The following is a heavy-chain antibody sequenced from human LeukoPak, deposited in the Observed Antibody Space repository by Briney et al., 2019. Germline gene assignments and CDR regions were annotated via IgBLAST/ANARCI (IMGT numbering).Heavy chain of an antibody. CDR2: IYYSGST. J-gene: IGHJ4*02. D-gene: IGHD5-24*01. V-gene: IGHV4-59*11. Sequence: SGTLSLTCTVSAGSISSHYWSWIRQPPGKGLEWIGYIYYSGSTNYNPSLKSRVTISVDTSKNQFSLKLSSVTAADTAVYYCARDRRDGYNLYYFDYWGQGTLVTVSS. CDR3: ARDRRDGYNLYYFDY. CDR1: AGSISSHY.